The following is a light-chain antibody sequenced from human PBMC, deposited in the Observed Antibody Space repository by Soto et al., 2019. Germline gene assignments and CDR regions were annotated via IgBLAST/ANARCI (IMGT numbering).Light chain of an antibody. CDR2: GAS. CDR3: QQYGSSPPIT. Sequence: IVLTQSPGTLSLSPGERATLSCRASQSVSSSYLAWYQQKPGQAPRLLIYGASSRATGIPDRFSGSGSGTDFPLTISRLVPEDFAVYYCQQYGSSPPITFGQGTRLEIK. J-gene: IGKJ5*01. CDR1: QSVSSSY. V-gene: IGKV3-20*01.